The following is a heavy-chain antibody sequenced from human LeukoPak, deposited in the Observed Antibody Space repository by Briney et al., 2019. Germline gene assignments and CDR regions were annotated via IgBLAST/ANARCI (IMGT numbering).Heavy chain of an antibody. D-gene: IGHD3-10*01. J-gene: IGHJ4*02. V-gene: IGHV3-30*02. CDR1: GFTFTSYG. Sequence: GGSLRLSCAASGFTFTSYGMHWVRQAPGKGLEWVAHIRFDESDKYYADSVKGRFTISRDTSRNTVYLQMNSLRGEDTAVYYCARVTMVRGVMKRKYYFDYWGQGTLVTVSS. CDR2: IRFDESDK. CDR3: ARVTMVRGVMKRKYYFDY.